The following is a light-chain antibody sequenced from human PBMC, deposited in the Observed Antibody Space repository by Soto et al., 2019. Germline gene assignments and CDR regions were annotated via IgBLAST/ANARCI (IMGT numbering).Light chain of an antibody. CDR2: SND. J-gene: IGLJ7*01. V-gene: IGLV1-44*01. CDR1: SSNMRTNT. Sequence: QSVLTQPPSASGTPGQTVSISCSGTSSNMRTNTVNWYQHLPGTAPKLIIYSNDQRPSGVPDRFSASKSGTSASLAINGLQSADEAVYYCAAWDDSRAWVFGGGTQHTVL. CDR3: AAWDDSRAWV.